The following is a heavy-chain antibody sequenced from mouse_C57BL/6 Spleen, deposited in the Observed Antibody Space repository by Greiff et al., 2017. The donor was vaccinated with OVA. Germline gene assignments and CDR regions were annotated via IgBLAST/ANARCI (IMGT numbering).Heavy chain of an antibody. CDR1: GYTFTDYE. CDR3: TRVGDY. CDR2: IDPETCGT. J-gene: IGHJ2*01. Sequence: QVQLQQSGAELVRPGASVTLSCKASGYTFTDYEMHWVKQTPVHGLEWIGAIDPETCGTAYNQKFKGKAILTADKSSSTAYMELRSLTSEDSAVYYCTRVGDYWGQGTTLTVSS. D-gene: IGHD4-1*01. V-gene: IGHV1-15*01.